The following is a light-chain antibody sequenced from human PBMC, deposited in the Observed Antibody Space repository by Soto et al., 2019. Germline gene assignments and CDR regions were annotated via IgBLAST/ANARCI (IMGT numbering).Light chain of an antibody. Sequence: QSVLTQPASVSGSPGQSITISCTGTSSDVGTYNLVSWYQQHPGKAPKLMLYEGSKRPSGVSNRFSGSNSGNTASLKISGIQAEDEADYHCCSYAAGRAPYVFGTGTKVTV. CDR3: CSYAAGRAPYV. V-gene: IGLV2-23*01. CDR2: EGS. CDR1: SSDVGTYNL. J-gene: IGLJ1*01.